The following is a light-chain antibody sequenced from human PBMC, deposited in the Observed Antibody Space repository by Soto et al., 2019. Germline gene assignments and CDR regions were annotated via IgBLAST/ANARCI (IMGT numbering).Light chain of an antibody. Sequence: ETVLTQSPATLSLAPGERATLSCRASQSVSSYLAWYQKKPGQPPRLLFYDASNRATGIPARFSGSGSGTDFTLSISRLEPEDFAVYYCQQRSTWPHTFGPGTKVDIK. V-gene: IGKV3-11*01. CDR2: DAS. CDR1: QSVSSY. CDR3: QQRSTWPHT. J-gene: IGKJ3*01.